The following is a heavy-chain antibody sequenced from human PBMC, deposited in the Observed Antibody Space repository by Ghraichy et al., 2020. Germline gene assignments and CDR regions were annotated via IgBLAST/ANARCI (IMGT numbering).Heavy chain of an antibody. D-gene: IGHD6-6*01. J-gene: IGHJ5*02. V-gene: IGHV3-33*01. Sequence: GGSLRLSCAASGFTFSSYGMHWVRQAPGKGLEWVAAIWYDDSNKYYAESLKGRFTISRDNSKNTLYLQMNSLRAEDTAVYYCARDVGSSSGEHWFDPWGQGTLVTVSS. CDR3: ARDVGSSSGEHWFDP. CDR1: GFTFSSYG. CDR2: IWYDDSNK.